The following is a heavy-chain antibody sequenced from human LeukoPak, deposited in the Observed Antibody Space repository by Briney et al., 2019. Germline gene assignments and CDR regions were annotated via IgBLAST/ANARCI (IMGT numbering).Heavy chain of an antibody. J-gene: IGHJ4*02. V-gene: IGHV1-2*02. CDR1: GYTFTGYY. Sequence: GASVKVSCKASGYTFTGYYMHWVRQAPGQGLEWMGWINPNSGGTNYAQKFQGRVTMTRDTSISTAYMELSRLRSDDTAVYYCARAVVVVAAHFDYLGQGTLVTVSS. CDR3: ARAVVVVAAHFDY. D-gene: IGHD2-15*01. CDR2: INPNSGGT.